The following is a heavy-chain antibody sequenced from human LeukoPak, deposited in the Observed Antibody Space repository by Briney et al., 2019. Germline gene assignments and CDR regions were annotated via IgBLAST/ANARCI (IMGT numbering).Heavy chain of an antibody. Sequence: PGGSLRLSCAASGFTFSNYEMNWVRQAPGKGLEWVSGINWNGGRTGYADSMKGRFIISRDNAKNSLYLQVNSLRAEDTALYYCARNFGGGDSSGPYYWGQGTLVTVSS. D-gene: IGHD3-22*01. V-gene: IGHV3-20*04. CDR1: GFTFSNYE. J-gene: IGHJ4*02. CDR3: ARNFGGGDSSGPYY. CDR2: INWNGGRT.